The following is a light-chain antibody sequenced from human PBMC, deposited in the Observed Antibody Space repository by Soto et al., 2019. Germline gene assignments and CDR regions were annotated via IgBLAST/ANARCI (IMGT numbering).Light chain of an antibody. V-gene: IGKV1-9*01. CDR3: QPLNSYPVT. J-gene: IGKJ5*01. CDR2: SAS. CDR1: QGISSD. Sequence: IQLTQSPSSLSASVGDRVTITCRASQGISSDLAWYQQKPGKAPKLLIYSASTLQNGVPSRFSGSGSGTDFPLTLSRLQPEDFATYYCQPLNSYPVTFGQVTRLEIK.